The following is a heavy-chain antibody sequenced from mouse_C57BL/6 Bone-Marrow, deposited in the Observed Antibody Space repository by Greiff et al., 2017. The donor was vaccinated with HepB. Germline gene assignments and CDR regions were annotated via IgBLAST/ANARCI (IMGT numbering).Heavy chain of an antibody. CDR2: INPGSGGT. CDR1: GYAFTNYL. D-gene: IGHD2-3*01. Sequence: QVQLQQSGAELVRPGPSVKVSCKASGYAFTNYLIEWVKQRPGQGLEWIGVINPGSGGTNYNEKFKGKATLTADKSSSTAYMQLSSLTSEDSAVYFCARNDGYYPFAYWGQGTLVTVSA. J-gene: IGHJ3*01. V-gene: IGHV1-54*01. CDR3: ARNDGYYPFAY.